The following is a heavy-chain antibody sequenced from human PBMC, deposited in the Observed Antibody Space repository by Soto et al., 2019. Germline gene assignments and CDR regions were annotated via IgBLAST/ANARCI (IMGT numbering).Heavy chain of an antibody. CDR2: VSGNGAVT. CDR1: GFTFGNYA. CDR3: AKVPASLKTFDY. D-gene: IGHD2-2*01. Sequence: EVQLLDSGGGLGQPGGSLRLSCAASGFTFGNYAMNWVRQAPGKGLEWVSTVSGNGAVTYYADSVKGRFTISRDNSRSTLYLQMNNLRAEDTAIYFCAKVPASLKTFDYWGQGTLVTVSS. J-gene: IGHJ4*02. V-gene: IGHV3-23*01.